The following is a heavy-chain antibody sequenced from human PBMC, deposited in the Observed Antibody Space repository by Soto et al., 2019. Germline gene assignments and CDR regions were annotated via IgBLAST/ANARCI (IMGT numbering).Heavy chain of an antibody. D-gene: IGHD6-13*01. CDR3: ARMGSKRYYYYGMDV. CDR2: ISSSSSYI. CDR1: GFTFSSYS. J-gene: IGHJ6*02. V-gene: IGHV3-21*01. Sequence: EVQLVESGGGLVKPGGSLRLSCAASGFTFSSYSMNWVRQAPGKGLEWVSSISSSSSYIYYADSVKGRFTISRDNAKNSLYLQMNRLRAEDTAVYYCARMGSKRYYYYGMDVWGQGTTVTVS.